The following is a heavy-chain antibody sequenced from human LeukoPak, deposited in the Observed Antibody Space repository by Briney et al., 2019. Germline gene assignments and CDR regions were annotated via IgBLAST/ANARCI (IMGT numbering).Heavy chain of an antibody. CDR2: IIPIFGTA. CDR1: GGTFSSYA. D-gene: IGHD1-7*01. CDR3: ARDYWNYGGYFDY. V-gene: IGHV1-69*13. Sequence: SVKVSCKASGGTFSSYAISWVRQAPGQGLEWMGGIIPIFGTANYAQKFQGRVTITADESTSTAYMELSSLRSDDTAMYYCARDYWNYGGYFDYWGQGTLVTVSS. J-gene: IGHJ4*02.